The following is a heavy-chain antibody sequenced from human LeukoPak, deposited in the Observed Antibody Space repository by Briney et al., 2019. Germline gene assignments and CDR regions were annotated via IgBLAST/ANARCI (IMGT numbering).Heavy chain of an antibody. CDR2: TSYDGSKK. J-gene: IGHJ4*02. V-gene: IGHV3-30*18. CDR1: GFTFSSYG. CDR3: AKPYYYGPGTPSYFDY. Sequence: PGGSLRLSCAASGFTFSSYGMHWVRQAPGKGLEWVAVTSYDGSKKFYADSVKGRFTISRDNSKNTLYLQMNSLRAEDTAVYYCAKPYYYGPGTPSYFDYWGQGTLVTVSS. D-gene: IGHD3-10*01.